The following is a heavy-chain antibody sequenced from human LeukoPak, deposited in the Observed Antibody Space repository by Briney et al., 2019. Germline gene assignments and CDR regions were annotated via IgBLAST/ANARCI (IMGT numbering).Heavy chain of an antibody. CDR1: GYTFTSYG. V-gene: IGHV1-18*01. CDR2: ISAYNGNT. D-gene: IGHD3-10*01. Sequence: ASVRVSCKASGYTFTSYGISWVRQAPGQGLEWMGWISAYNGNTNYAQKLQGRVTMTTDTSTSTAYMELRSLRSDDTAVYYCAREGGRNYYGSGSPVYYYYYGMDVWGQGTTVTVSS. CDR3: AREGGRNYYGSGSPVYYYYYGMDV. J-gene: IGHJ6*02.